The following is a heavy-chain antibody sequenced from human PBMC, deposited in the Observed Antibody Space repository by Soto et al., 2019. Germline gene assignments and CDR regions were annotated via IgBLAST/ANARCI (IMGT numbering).Heavy chain of an antibody. CDR2: ISGSGGST. J-gene: IGHJ4*02. V-gene: IGHV3-23*01. D-gene: IGHD4-4*01. Sequence: WGLKRLRCTSAGFNIGSYAMSWVRKEQGKGLEWVSAISGSGGSTYYADSVKGRFTISRDNSKNTLYLQMNSLRAEDTAVYYCAKVQEVTTLWTLDYWGQGTLVTGSS. CDR1: GFNIGSYA. CDR3: AKVQEVTTLWTLDY.